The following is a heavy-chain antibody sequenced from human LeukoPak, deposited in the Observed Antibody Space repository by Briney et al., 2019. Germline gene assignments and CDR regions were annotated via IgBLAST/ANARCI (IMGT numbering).Heavy chain of an antibody. D-gene: IGHD3-16*01. CDR2: TNLHGTAV. J-gene: IGHJ4*02. CDR1: GLSFSRYW. V-gene: IGHV3-74*01. Sequence: GGSLRLSCAVSGLSFSRYWMHWVRQAPRKGLVWVARTNLHGTAVDYADSVRGRFTISRDNAKNTLFLQMNSLRAEDTAVYYCASAFTYVRLGDHWGQGTLVTVSS. CDR3: ASAFTYVRLGDH.